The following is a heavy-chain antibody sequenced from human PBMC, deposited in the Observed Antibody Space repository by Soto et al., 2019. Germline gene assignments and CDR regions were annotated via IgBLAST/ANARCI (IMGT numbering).Heavy chain of an antibody. CDR2: ISGSGSTI. V-gene: IGHV3-23*01. Sequence: GGSLRLSCAASGFTFSSYAVSWVRQAPGKGPEWISSISGSGSTIYYADSVKGRFTISRDNSKNTLYLQMSSLRAEDAAVYYCAKVFYYYDSSGYYYFDYWGQGTLVTVSS. J-gene: IGHJ4*02. CDR1: GFTFSSYA. D-gene: IGHD3-22*01. CDR3: AKVFYYYDSSGYYYFDY.